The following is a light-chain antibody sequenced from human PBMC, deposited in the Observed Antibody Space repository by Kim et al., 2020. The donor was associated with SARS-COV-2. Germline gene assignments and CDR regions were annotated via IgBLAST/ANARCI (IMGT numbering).Light chain of an antibody. CDR3: HHYGSSPPYT. V-gene: IGKV3-20*01. Sequence: DIVLTQSPATLSLSPGESATLSCRTSQIIVANYLAWYQQKPGQAPRLLIYAGSVRATGVPDRFTGSGSGTDFALTISRLLPDDFAVHYCHHYGSSPPYTFGQGTNLEI. CDR1: QIIVANY. J-gene: IGKJ2*01. CDR2: AGS.